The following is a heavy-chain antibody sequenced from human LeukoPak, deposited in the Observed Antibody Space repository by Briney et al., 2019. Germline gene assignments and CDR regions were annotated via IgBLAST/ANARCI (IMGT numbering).Heavy chain of an antibody. D-gene: IGHD6-13*01. CDR1: GFTFSSYS. J-gene: IGHJ1*01. CDR3: ARGQYSSSWYLQPPSDAEYFQH. Sequence: GGSLRLSCAASGFTFSSYSMNWVRQAPGKGLEWVSYISSSSSTIYYADSVKGRFTISIDNAKNSLYLQMNSLRAEDTAVYYCARGQYSSSWYLQPPSDAEYFQHWGQGTLVTVSS. CDR2: ISSSSSTI. V-gene: IGHV3-48*01.